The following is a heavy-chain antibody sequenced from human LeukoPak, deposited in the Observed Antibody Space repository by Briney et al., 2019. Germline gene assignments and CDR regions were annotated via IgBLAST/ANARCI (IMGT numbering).Heavy chain of an antibody. CDR2: TYTGGST. D-gene: IGHD4-17*01. CDR1: GFTVSSNY. CDR3: AKVGTTVTTHQYLDL. J-gene: IGHJ2*01. V-gene: IGHV3-66*01. Sequence: GGSLRLSCAASGFTVSSNYMSWVRQAPGKGLEWVSVTYTGGSTYYADSVKGRFTISRVSSKNTLYLQMNSLRAEDTAVYYCAKVGTTVTTHQYLDLWGRGTLVTVSS.